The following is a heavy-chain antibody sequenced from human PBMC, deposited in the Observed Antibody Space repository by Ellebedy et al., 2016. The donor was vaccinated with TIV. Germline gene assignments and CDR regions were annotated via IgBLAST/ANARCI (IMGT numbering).Heavy chain of an antibody. CDR2: ISAYNGNT. J-gene: IGHJ6*02. CDR1: GYTFTSYG. D-gene: IGHD3-10*01. V-gene: IGHV1-18*01. CDR3: ARDEGWFGELLGPHYYYGMDV. Sequence: ASVKVSXKASGYTFTSYGISWVRQAPGQGLEWMGWISAYNGNTNYAQKLQGRVTMTTDTSTSTACMELRSLRSDDTAVYYCARDEGWFGELLGPHYYYGMDVWGQGTTVTVSS.